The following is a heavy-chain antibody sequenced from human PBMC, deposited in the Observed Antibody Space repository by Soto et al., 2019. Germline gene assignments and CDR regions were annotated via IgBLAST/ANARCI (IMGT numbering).Heavy chain of an antibody. Sequence: QVQLVESGGGVVQPGTSLRVSCVGSGFTFRSYVIHWVRQAPGKGLEWVALTSYDGSDKYYDYSVRGRFTISRDNSRNTVDLQMDSLRLEDTALYYCARWGTTAGLDVWGQGTLVSVSS. CDR1: GFTFRSYV. V-gene: IGHV3-30*19. CDR2: TSYDGSDK. D-gene: IGHD3-16*01. CDR3: ARWGTTAGLDV. J-gene: IGHJ1*01.